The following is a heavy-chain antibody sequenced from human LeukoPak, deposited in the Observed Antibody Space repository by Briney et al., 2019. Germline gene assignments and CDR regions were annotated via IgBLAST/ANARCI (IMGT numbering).Heavy chain of an antibody. CDR1: GGSIRSNY. CDR2: IYTSGST. D-gene: IGHD5-12*01. Sequence: PSETLSLTCTVSGGSIRSNYWSWIRQPAGKGLEWIGRIYTSGSTNYNPSLKSRVTMSVDTSKNQFSLKLSSATAADTAVYYRARGDLPPPGSADFDYWGQGTLVTVSS. CDR3: ARGDLPPPGSADFDY. V-gene: IGHV4-4*07. J-gene: IGHJ4*02.